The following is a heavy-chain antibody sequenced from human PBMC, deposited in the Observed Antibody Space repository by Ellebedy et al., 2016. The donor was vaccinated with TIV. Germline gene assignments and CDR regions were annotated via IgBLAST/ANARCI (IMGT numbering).Heavy chain of an antibody. Sequence: GGSLRLSCIASGFSFRSYWMSWVRQAPGKRLEWVANLRQDGDAKYYVDSVKGRFTISRDNAKNSLYLQMNGLSAEDTAVYYCARRGSYGDYAVQVNPWFDPWGRGILVAVSS. V-gene: IGHV3-7*01. CDR1: GFSFRSYW. J-gene: IGHJ5*02. CDR3: ARRGSYGDYAVQVNPWFDP. D-gene: IGHD4-17*01. CDR2: LRQDGDAK.